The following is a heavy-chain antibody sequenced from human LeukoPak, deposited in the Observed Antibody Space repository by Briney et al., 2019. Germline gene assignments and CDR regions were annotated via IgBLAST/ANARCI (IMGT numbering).Heavy chain of an antibody. CDR2: INHSGST. J-gene: IGHJ4*02. Sequence: SETLSLTCAVYGGSFSGYYWSWIRQSPGKGLEWIGEINHSGSTNYNPSLKSRVTISVDTSKNQFSLKLSSVTAADTAVYCCARDRQPRPARFDYWGQGTLVTVSS. V-gene: IGHV4-34*01. D-gene: IGHD3-16*02. CDR1: GGSFSGYY. CDR3: ARDRQPRPARFDY.